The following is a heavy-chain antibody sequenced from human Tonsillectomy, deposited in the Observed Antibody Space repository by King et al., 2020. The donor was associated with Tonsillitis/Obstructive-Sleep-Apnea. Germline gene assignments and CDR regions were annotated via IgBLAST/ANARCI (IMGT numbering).Heavy chain of an antibody. CDR3: ARLVPHSYCSGGRCYSSCFEY. V-gene: IGHV5-51*01. CDR1: GYSFTNYW. CDR2: IFPGDSDT. D-gene: IGHD2-15*01. J-gene: IGHJ4*02. Sequence: VQLVESGAEVKKPGESLKISCKGSGYSFTNYWIAWVRQMPGKGLEWMGIIFPGDSDTRYSPSFQGQVTISADKSISTAYLQWSSLKTSDTAMYYCARLVPHSYCSGGRCYSSCFEYWGQGTLVTVSS.